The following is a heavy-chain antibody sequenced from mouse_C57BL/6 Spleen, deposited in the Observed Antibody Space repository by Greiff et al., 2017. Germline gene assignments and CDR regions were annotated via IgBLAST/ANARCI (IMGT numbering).Heavy chain of an antibody. CDR1: GYTFTSYW. CDR2: IDPSDSYT. Sequence: QVQLKQPGAELVKPGASVKLSCKASGYTFTSYWMQWVKQRPGQGLEWIGEIDPSDSYTNYNQKFKGKATLTVDTSSSTAYMQLSSLTSEDSAVYYCASGGYAMDYWGKGTSVTVSS. J-gene: IGHJ4*01. CDR3: ASGGYAMDY. V-gene: IGHV1-50*01.